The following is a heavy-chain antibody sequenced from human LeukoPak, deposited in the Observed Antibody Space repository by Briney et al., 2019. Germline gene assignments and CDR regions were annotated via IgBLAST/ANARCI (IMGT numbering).Heavy chain of an antibody. CDR3: AKDLRYFQH. V-gene: IGHV3-23*01. Sequence: GGSLRLSCAASGLTFSSSGMHWVRQAPGKGLEWVSAISGSGGSTYYADSVKGRFTISRDNSKNTLYLQMNSLRAEDTAVYYCAKDLRYFQHWGQGTLVTVSS. CDR2: ISGSGGST. J-gene: IGHJ1*01. CDR1: GLTFSSSG.